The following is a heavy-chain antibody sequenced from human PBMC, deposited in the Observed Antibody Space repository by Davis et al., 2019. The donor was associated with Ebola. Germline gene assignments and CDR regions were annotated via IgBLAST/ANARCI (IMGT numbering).Heavy chain of an antibody. J-gene: IGHJ6*03. D-gene: IGHD6-6*01. CDR1: GGSISSGSYY. CDR3: ARGRAALPYYYYMDV. Sequence: LRPSCTVSGGSISSGSYYWSWIRQPAGKGLEWIGHTYTSGSTNYNPSLKSRVTISVDTSKNQFSLKRSSVTAADTAVYYCARGRAALPYYYYMDVWGKGTTVTISS. CDR2: TYTSGST. V-gene: IGHV4-61*09.